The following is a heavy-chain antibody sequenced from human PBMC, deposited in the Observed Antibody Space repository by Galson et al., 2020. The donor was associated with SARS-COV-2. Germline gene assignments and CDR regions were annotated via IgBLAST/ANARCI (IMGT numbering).Heavy chain of an antibody. J-gene: IGHJ4*02. CDR3: ARAIFGGFDY. CDR2: ISGYNGHK. Sequence: ASVQVTCKAAGDIFSSYSIIWVRQTPGQGLEGMGWISGYNGHKKYVQKFQDRVTMTTDKTTSTAYMELRSLRSDDTSVYYCARAIFGGFDYWGQGTLVTVSS. D-gene: IGHD3-3*01. V-gene: IGHV1-18*04. CDR1: GDIFSSYS.